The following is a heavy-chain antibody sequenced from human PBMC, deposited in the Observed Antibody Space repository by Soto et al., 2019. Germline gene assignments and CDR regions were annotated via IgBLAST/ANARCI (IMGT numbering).Heavy chain of an antibody. CDR1: GGSFSGYY. D-gene: IGHD6-6*01. CDR3: ARGGEYSSSGWFDP. Sequence: SATLSLTCAVYGGSFSGYYWSWIRQPPGKGLEWIGENNHSGSTNYNPSLKSRVTISVDTSKNQFSLKLSSVTAADTAVYYCARGGEYSSSGWFDPWGQGTLVTVSS. V-gene: IGHV4-34*01. CDR2: NNHSGST. J-gene: IGHJ5*02.